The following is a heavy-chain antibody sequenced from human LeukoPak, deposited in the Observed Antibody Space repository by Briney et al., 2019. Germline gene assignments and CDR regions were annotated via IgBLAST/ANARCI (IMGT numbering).Heavy chain of an antibody. CDR1: GDSVTNDFF. CDR2: FCLGRDT. CDR3: ARWASISREPGGFFDH. J-gene: IGHJ4*02. Sequence: TSETLSLTCTVSGDSVTNDFFWGWVRQPPGKELEEIGSFCLGRDTYYRPSLKSRVTISVHTSKNQFSLNLNSVTAADTAVYYCARWASISREPGGFFDHWGQGTLVTVSS. D-gene: IGHD1-14*01. V-gene: IGHV4-38-2*02.